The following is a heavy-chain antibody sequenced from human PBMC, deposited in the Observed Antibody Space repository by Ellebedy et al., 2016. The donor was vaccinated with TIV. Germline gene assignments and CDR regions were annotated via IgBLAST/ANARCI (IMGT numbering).Heavy chain of an antibody. CDR2: IYSGGST. CDR3: ARDARTYYYDNSGFDY. V-gene: IGHV3-66*01. J-gene: IGHJ4*02. Sequence: GESLKISCAASGFTVSSNYMSWVRQAPGKGLEWVSVIYSGGSTYYADSVKGRFTISRDNSKNTLYLQMNSLRAEDTAVYYCARDARTYYYDNSGFDYWGQGTLVTVSS. D-gene: IGHD3-22*01. CDR1: GFTVSSNY.